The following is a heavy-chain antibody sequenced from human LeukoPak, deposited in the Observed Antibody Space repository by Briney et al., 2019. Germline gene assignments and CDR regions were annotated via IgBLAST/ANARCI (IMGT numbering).Heavy chain of an antibody. Sequence: GASVKVSCKASGYTFTGYYMHWVRQAPGQGLEWMGWINPNSGGTNYAQKFQGRVTMTRDTSISTVYMELSSLRSEDTAIYYCARIRDGYNDAYDLWGQGTVVTVSS. D-gene: IGHD5-24*01. CDR1: GYTFTGYY. J-gene: IGHJ3*01. CDR3: ARIRDGYNDAYDL. CDR2: INPNSGGT. V-gene: IGHV1-2*02.